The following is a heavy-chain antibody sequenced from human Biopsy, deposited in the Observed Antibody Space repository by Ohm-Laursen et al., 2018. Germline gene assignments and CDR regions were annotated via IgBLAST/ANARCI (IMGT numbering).Heavy chain of an antibody. CDR2: ISGSGGST. D-gene: IGHD2-2*02. CDR3: AKGGYCTTTSCYMDVDY. CDR1: GFSFDNYA. V-gene: IGHV3-23*01. Sequence: GSLRLSCSASGFSFDNYAMNWVRQAPGKGLEWVSTISGSGGSTYYADSVKGRFTISRDASKNTLYLLMNSLRAEDTAMYYCAKGGYCTTTSCYMDVDYWGQGTLATVSS. J-gene: IGHJ4*02.